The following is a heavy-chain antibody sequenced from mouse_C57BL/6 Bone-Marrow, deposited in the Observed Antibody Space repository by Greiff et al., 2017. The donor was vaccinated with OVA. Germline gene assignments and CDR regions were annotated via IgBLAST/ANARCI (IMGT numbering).Heavy chain of an antibody. D-gene: IGHD2-4*01. J-gene: IGHJ4*01. V-gene: IGHV14-4*01. CDR1: GFNIKDDY. CDR2: IDPENGDT. Sequence: VQLQQSGAELVRPGASVKLSCTASGFNIKDDYMHWVKQRPEQGLEWIGWIDPENGDTEYASKFQGKATITADTSSNTAYMPLSSLTSEDTAVYYCTTRGYDYERDAMDYWGQGTSVTVSS. CDR3: TTRGYDYERDAMDY.